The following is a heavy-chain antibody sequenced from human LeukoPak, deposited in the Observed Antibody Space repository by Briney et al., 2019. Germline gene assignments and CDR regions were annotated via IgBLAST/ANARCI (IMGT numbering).Heavy chain of an antibody. Sequence: GGSLRLSCAASGFTFRNYWMSWVRQAPEKGLEWVANINQDGRVKQCVDSLKGRFTISRDNAKNSLYLQLNSLRAEDTAVYYCARDRDDGGFEYWGQGTLVTVSS. CDR1: GFTFRNYW. CDR2: INQDGRVK. D-gene: IGHD4-23*01. CDR3: ARDRDDGGFEY. J-gene: IGHJ4*02. V-gene: IGHV3-7*01.